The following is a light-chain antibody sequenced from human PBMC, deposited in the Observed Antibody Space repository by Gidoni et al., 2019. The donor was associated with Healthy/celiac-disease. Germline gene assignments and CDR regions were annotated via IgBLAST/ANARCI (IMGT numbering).Light chain of an antibody. CDR2: DVS. Sequence: QSALTQPASVSGSPGTSITISCTGTSSDVGGYNYVSWYQQHPGKAPKLMIYDVSNLPSGVSNRFSGSKSGNTASLTISGLQAEDEADYYCSSYTSSSTVVFGGGTKLTVL. CDR3: SSYTSSSTVV. CDR1: SSDVGGYNY. J-gene: IGLJ2*01. V-gene: IGLV2-14*01.